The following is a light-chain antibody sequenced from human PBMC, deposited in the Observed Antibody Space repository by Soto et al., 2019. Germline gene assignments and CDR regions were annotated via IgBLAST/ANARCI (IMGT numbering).Light chain of an antibody. Sequence: QSVLTQPPSASGTPGQRVTISCSGSSSNIGSNYVYWYQQLPGTAPKLLIYSNNQRPSGVPDRFSGSKSGTSASLAISGLRSEDEADYYCAAWDDRLNAWVIGGGTKLTVL. CDR1: SSNIGSNY. V-gene: IGLV1-47*02. CDR3: AAWDDRLNAWV. J-gene: IGLJ3*02. CDR2: SNN.